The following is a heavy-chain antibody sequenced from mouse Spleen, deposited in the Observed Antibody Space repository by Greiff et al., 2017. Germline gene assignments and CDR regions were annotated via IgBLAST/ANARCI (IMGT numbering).Heavy chain of an antibody. Sequence: VQLQQSGAELARPGASVKMSCKASGYTFTSYTMHWVKQRPGQGLEWIGYINPSSGYTKYNQKFKDKATLTADKSSSTAYMQLSSLTSEDSAVYYCARSYDYDVWYFDVWGAGTTVTVSS. D-gene: IGHD2-4*01. V-gene: IGHV1-4*01. CDR1: GYTFTSYT. J-gene: IGHJ1*01. CDR3: ARSYDYDVWYFDV. CDR2: INPSSGYT.